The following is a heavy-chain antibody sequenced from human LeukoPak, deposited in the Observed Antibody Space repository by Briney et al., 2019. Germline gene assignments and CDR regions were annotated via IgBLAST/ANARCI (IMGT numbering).Heavy chain of an antibody. V-gene: IGHV4-4*07. J-gene: IGHJ4*02. CDR3: ARLINKPIAATRTGPFDH. Sequence: SETLSLTCTVSGGSISSYYWSWIRQPAGKGLEWIGRIYTSGSTNYNPSLKSRVTMSVDTSKNQISLKLRSVTAADTAVYYCARLINKPIAATRTGPFDHWGQGTLITVSS. CDR2: IYTSGST. CDR1: GGSISSYY. D-gene: IGHD6-13*01.